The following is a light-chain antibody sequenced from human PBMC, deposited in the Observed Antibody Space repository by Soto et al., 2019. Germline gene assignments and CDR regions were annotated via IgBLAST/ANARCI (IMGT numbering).Light chain of an antibody. Sequence: QSVLTQPPSASGTPGQRVTISCSGSSSNIGSNYVYWYQQLPGTAPKLLISDVTNRPSGVPDRFSGSKSGNTASLTIFGLQAEDEAHYHCSLFTTSGTWVFGGGTKVTVL. CDR1: SSNIGSNY. CDR3: SLFTTSGTWV. J-gene: IGLJ3*02. CDR2: DVT. V-gene: IGLV1-47*01.